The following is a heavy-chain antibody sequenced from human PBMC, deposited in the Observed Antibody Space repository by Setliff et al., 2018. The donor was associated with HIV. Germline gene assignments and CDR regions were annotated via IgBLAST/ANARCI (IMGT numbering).Heavy chain of an antibody. CDR2: INPNSSDT. V-gene: IGHV1-8*01. CDR1: GYNFINYG. J-gene: IGHJ4*02. Sequence: ASVKVSCKASGYNFINYGISWVRQAPGQGLEWMGWINPNSSDTNYAQKFQGRVTMTRDTSISTAYMELSSLTSEDTAVYYCARATSGTIHDFWGQGTLVTVSS. CDR3: ARATSGTIHDF. D-gene: IGHD3-10*01.